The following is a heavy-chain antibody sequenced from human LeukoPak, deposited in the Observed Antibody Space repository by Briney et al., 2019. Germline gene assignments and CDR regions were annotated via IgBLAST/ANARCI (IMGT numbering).Heavy chain of an antibody. Sequence: SETLSLTCAVYGGSFSGYYWSWIRQPPGKGLEWIGEINHSGSTNYNPSLKSRVTISVDTSKNQFSLKLSSVTAADTAVYYCARGRGYSYGPSLNYFDYWGQGTLVTVPS. J-gene: IGHJ4*02. CDR1: GGSFSGYY. CDR2: INHSGST. D-gene: IGHD5-18*01. V-gene: IGHV4-34*01. CDR3: ARGRGYSYGPSLNYFDY.